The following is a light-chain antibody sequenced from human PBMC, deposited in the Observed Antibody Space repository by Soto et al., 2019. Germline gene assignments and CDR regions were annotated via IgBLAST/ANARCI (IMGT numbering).Light chain of an antibody. CDR1: RTDVGGYNF. V-gene: IGLV2-14*01. CDR2: EVS. CDR3: CSYVSSKTYV. J-gene: IGLJ1*01. Sequence: QSVLTQPASVSGSPGQSITISCTGTRTDVGGYNFVSWYQQHPGKAPKLIIYEVSNRPSGVSNRFSGSKSDNTASLTISGLQAEDEADYYCCSYVSSKTYVFGTGTQLTVL.